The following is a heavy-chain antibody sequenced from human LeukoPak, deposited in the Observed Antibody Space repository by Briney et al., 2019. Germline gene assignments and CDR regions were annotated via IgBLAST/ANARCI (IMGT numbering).Heavy chain of an antibody. CDR1: GFTFSSYS. CDR2: ISSSSSYI. D-gene: IGHD6-19*01. Sequence: PGGSLRLSCAASGFTFSSYSMNWVRQAPGKGLEWVSSISSSSSYIYYADSVKGRFTISRDNAKNSLYLQMNSLRAEDTAVYYCARARIAVAGTVDYWGQGTLVTVSS. J-gene: IGHJ4*02. V-gene: IGHV3-21*01. CDR3: ARARIAVAGTVDY.